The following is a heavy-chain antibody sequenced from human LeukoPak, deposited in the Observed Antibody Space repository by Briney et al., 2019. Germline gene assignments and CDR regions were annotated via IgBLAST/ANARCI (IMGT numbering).Heavy chain of an antibody. V-gene: IGHV5-51*01. D-gene: IGHD3-10*01. J-gene: IGHJ5*02. CDR3: ARLGRLWFGEPKGWFDP. CDR1: GYSFTSYW. Sequence: GESLKISCKGSGYSFTSYWIGWVRQMPGKGLEWMGNIYPGDSDTRYNPSFQGQVTISADKSISTAYLQWSSLKASDTAMYYCARLGRLWFGEPKGWFDPWGQGTLVTVSS. CDR2: IYPGDSDT.